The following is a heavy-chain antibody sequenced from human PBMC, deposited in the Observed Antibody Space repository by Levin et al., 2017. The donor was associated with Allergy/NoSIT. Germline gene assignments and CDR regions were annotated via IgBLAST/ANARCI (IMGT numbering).Heavy chain of an antibody. CDR2: INPNPNSGGT. CDR1: GYIFTDYY. Sequence: GESLKISCEGSGYIFTDYYMHWVRQAPGQGLEWMGWINPNPNSGGTNYARKFQGRVTMTRDTSISTAYMELSRLQSDDTAVYYCARDRGFGTVIEFWGQGTQVTVSS. CDR3: ARDRGFGTVIEF. D-gene: IGHD3-10*01. V-gene: IGHV1-2*02. J-gene: IGHJ4*02.